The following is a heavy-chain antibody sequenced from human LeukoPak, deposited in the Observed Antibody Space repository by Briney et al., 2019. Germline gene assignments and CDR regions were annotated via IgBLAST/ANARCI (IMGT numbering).Heavy chain of an antibody. V-gene: IGHV1-69*06. CDR3: ARDGGTVPTYY. Sequence: ASVKVSCTASGGTFSSYATSWVRQAPGQGLEWMGGIIPIFGTANYAQKFQGRVTITADKSTSTAYMELSSLRSEDTAVYYCARDGGTVPTYYWGQGTLVTVSS. CDR2: IIPIFGTA. CDR1: GGTFSSYA. D-gene: IGHD4-17*01. J-gene: IGHJ4*02.